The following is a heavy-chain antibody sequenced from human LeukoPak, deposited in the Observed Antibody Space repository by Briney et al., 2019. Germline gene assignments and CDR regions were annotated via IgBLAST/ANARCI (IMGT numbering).Heavy chain of an antibody. CDR2: IYYSGST. J-gene: IGHJ6*03. CDR1: GGSISSGDYY. Sequence: SETLSLTCTVSGGSISSGDYYWSWIRQPPGKGLEWIGYIYYSGSTYYNPSLKSRVTISVDTSKNQFSLKLSSVTAADTAVYYCASVVAAYYYMDVWGKGTTVTVSS. CDR3: ASVVAAYYYMDV. V-gene: IGHV4-30-4*02. D-gene: IGHD2-15*01.